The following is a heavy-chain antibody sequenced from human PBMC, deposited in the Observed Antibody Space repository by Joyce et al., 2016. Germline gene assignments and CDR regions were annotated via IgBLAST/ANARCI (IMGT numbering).Heavy chain of an antibody. CDR1: GFTFSSYW. V-gene: IGHV3-74*03. Sequence: EVQLVESGGGLVQPGGSLRLSCAASGFTFSSYWMYWVRKAPGKGLGWDARINRDGSSTTYADSVKGRFTISRDNAKNTLYLQMNSLRAEDTAVYYCARLRRWSGPSDCWGQGTLVTVSS. J-gene: IGHJ4*01. D-gene: IGHD4-23*01. CDR2: INRDGSST. CDR3: ARLRRWSGPSDC.